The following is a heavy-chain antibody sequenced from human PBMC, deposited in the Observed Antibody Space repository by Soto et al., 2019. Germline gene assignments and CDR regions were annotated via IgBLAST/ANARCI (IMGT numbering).Heavy chain of an antibody. CDR2: INSDGSVS. CDR1: GFTFSNYW. D-gene: IGHD2-15*01. V-gene: IGHV3-74*03. Sequence: EVQLVESGGGLVQPGGSLRLSCAASGFTFSNYWMYWVRQAPGKGLEWVSRINSDGSVSTYADSVKGRLTISRDNVKNTLYLQMHSLRAEDTAVYYCARGDCVGGSCYSLAGSFYYYMDAWGKGTTVTV. J-gene: IGHJ6*03. CDR3: ARGDCVGGSCYSLAGSFYYYMDA.